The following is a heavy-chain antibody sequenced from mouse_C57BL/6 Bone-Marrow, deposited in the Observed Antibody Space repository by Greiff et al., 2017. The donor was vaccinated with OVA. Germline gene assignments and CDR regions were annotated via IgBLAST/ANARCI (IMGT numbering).Heavy chain of an antibody. Sequence: EVQLQQSGPELVKMSCKASGYTFTDYNMHWVKQSHGKSLEWIGYINPNNGGTSYNQKFKGKATLTVNKSSSTAYMELRSLTSEDSAVYYCARDYYGSSYYWYFDVWGTGTTVTVSS. CDR2: INPNNGGT. CDR3: ARDYYGSSYYWYFDV. D-gene: IGHD1-1*01. J-gene: IGHJ1*03. CDR1: GYTFTDYN. V-gene: IGHV1-22*01.